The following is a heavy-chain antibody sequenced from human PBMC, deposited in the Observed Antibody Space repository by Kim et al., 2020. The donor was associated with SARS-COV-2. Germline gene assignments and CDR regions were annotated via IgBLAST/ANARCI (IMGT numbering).Heavy chain of an antibody. CDR1: GYTFTSYA. J-gene: IGHJ4*02. CDR3: ATCSGGSCYY. V-gene: IGHV1-3*01. CDR2: INAGNGYT. D-gene: IGHD2-15*01. Sequence: ASVKVSCKASGYTFTSYAMHWVRQAPGQRLEWMGWINAGNGYTKYSQKFQGRVTIARDTSASTAYMELSSLRSEDTAVYYCATCSGGSCYYWGQGTLVTVSS.